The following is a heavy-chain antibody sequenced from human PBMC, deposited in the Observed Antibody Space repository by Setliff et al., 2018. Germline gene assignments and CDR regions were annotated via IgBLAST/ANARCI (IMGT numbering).Heavy chain of an antibody. CDR2: NGESGNNI. J-gene: IGHJ4*01. Sequence: SCKASGYTFRNYAFAWVRQAPGQGLEWVGWIGVYNGESGNNIHYADSVKGRFTISRDNAKNSLYLQMNSLRVEDTALYYCARDGNNWNDLDYWGHGTLVTVSS. D-gene: IGHD1-20*01. CDR1: GYTFRNYA. V-gene: IGHV3-48*03. CDR3: ARDGNNWNDLDY.